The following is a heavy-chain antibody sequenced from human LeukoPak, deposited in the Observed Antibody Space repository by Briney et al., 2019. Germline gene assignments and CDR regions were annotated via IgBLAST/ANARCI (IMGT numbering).Heavy chain of an antibody. CDR3: AKDYGYSSSWYDY. CDR2: ISWNSANV. Sequence: GGSLRLSCAASGFTFSSYDMHWVRQAPGKGLEWVSTISWNSANVGYVDSVKGRFTISRDNAKKTLYLQMNSLRPEDTALYYCAKDYGYSSSWYDYWGQGTLVTVSS. CDR1: GFTFSSYD. J-gene: IGHJ4*02. D-gene: IGHD6-13*01. V-gene: IGHV3-9*01.